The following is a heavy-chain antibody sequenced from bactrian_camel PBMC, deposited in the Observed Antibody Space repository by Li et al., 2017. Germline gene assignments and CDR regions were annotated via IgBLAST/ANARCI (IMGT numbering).Heavy chain of an antibody. CDR1: GDTISRYC. J-gene: IGHJ4*01. V-gene: IGHV3S31*01. D-gene: IGHD5*01. CDR2: IIHDGDIT. Sequence: VQLVESGGGSVQVGGSLRLSCVASGDTISRYCMGWFRQAPGKGLEWVSRIIHDGDITSYADSVKGRFTISRDNAKNTLYLQLNSLRTEDTAMYYCLRNPESGGPLGQGTQVTVS.